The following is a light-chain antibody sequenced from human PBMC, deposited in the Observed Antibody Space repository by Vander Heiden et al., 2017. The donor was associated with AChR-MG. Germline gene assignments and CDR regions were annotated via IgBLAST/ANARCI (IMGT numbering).Light chain of an antibody. Sequence: DIQMTQSPSSLSASVGDRVTITCRASQSISSYLNWYQQKPGKAPKLLIYAASSLQSGVPSRFSGSGYGTDFTLTISSRQPEDFAAYYCQQNYSTPVYTFGQRTKLEIK. V-gene: IGKV1-39*01. CDR2: AAS. CDR3: QQNYSTPVYT. J-gene: IGKJ2*01. CDR1: QSISSY.